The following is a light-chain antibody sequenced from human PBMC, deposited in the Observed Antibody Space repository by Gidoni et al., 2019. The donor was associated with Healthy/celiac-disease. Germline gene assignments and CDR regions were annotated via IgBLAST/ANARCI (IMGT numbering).Light chain of an antibody. J-gene: IGKJ2*01. CDR3: QQRSNWPSYT. V-gene: IGKV3-11*01. CDR2: DAS. Sequence: DIVFTQSPATLSLSPGERATLSCRASQSVSSYLAWYQQKPGQAPRLLIYDASNRATGIPARFSGSGSGTDFTLTISSLEPEDFAVYYCQQRSNWPSYTFGQGTKLEIK. CDR1: QSVSSY.